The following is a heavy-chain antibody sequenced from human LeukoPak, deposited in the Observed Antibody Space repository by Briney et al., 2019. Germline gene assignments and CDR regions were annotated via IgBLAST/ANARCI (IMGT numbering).Heavy chain of an antibody. D-gene: IGHD5-24*01. V-gene: IGHV1-69*05. CDR3: ARFRDGRYYYMDV. J-gene: IGHJ6*03. CDR2: IIPIFGTA. CDR1: GGTFSSYA. Sequence: SVKVSCKAAGGTFSSYAISWVRQAPGQGLEWMGGIIPIFGTANYAQKFQGRVTITTDESTSTAYMELSSLRSEDTAVYYCARFRDGRYYYMDVWGKGTTVTVSS.